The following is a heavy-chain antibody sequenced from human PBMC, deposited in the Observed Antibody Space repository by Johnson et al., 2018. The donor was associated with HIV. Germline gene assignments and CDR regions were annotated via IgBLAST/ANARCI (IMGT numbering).Heavy chain of an antibody. J-gene: IGHJ3*02. D-gene: IGHD2-2*03. CDR3: AREPLDGVYAFDI. CDR2: ISNDANNK. V-gene: IGHV3-30*03. CDR1: GFTFNRYG. Sequence: QVQLVESGGGVVQPGRSLRLACVASGFTFNRYGMHWVRQAPGKGLEWVAIISNDANNKYYADSVKGRFTISRANSKNTLYLQMNSLRAEDTAVYYCAREPLDGVYAFDIWGQGTMVTVSS.